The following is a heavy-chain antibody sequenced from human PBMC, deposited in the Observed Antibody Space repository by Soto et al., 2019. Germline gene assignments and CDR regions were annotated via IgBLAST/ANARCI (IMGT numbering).Heavy chain of an antibody. V-gene: IGHV3-23*01. CDR2: ISGSGGST. J-gene: IGHJ4*02. D-gene: IGHD1-26*01. CDR3: ARWVIGSNSGSYYFDY. Sequence: EVQLLESGGGLVQPGGSLRLSCAASGFTFSSYAMSWVRQAPGKGLEWVSAISGSGGSTYYADSVKGRFTISRDNSKNTLYLQMNSLRAEDTAVYYCARWVIGSNSGSYYFDYWGQGTLVTVSS. CDR1: GFTFSSYA.